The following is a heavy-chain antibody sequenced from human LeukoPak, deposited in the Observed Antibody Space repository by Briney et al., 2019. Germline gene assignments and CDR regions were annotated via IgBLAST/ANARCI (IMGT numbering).Heavy chain of an antibody. D-gene: IGHD3-10*01. Sequence: GGSLRLSCAASGFTFSSYAMSWVRQAPGKGLEWVSAISGSDGSTYYADSVKGRFTISRDNSKNTLYLQMNSLRAEDTAVYYCAKVAAVAMVRGAVDYWGQGTLVTVSS. CDR1: GFTFSSYA. CDR3: AKVAAVAMVRGAVDY. CDR2: ISGSDGST. V-gene: IGHV3-23*01. J-gene: IGHJ4*02.